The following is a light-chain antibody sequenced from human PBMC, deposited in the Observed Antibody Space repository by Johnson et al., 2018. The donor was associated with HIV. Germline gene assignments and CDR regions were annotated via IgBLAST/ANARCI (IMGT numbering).Light chain of an antibody. Sequence: QSVLTQPPSVSAAPGQKVTISCSGSSSNIGKNYVSWYQQLPGTAPKVLIYENNKRPSGIPDRFSGSKSGASATLGITGLQTGDEADYCCGSWDNTLSVYVFGTGTK. J-gene: IGLJ1*01. CDR3: GSWDNTLSVYV. CDR2: ENN. CDR1: SSNIGKNY. V-gene: IGLV1-51*02.